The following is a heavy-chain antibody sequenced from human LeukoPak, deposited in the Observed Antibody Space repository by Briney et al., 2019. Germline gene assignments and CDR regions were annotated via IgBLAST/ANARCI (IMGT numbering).Heavy chain of an antibody. D-gene: IGHD1-1*01. CDR3: AEGTTG. Sequence: GGSLRLSCAASGFTFRGYWMTWVRQAPGKGLEWVANINQDGSGKYYVDSVKGRFTISRDNAKNSLYLQMNSLRSEDTAIYYCAEGTTGWGQGTLVTVSS. V-gene: IGHV3-7*01. CDR2: INQDGSGK. CDR1: GFTFRGYW. J-gene: IGHJ4*02.